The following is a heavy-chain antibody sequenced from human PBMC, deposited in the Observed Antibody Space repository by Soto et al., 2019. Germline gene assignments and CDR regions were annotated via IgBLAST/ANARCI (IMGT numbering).Heavy chain of an antibody. V-gene: IGHV3-30-3*01. CDR3: ARDRSSGSGYYLNWFDP. J-gene: IGHJ5*02. D-gene: IGHD3-22*01. CDR2: ISYDGSNK. CDR1: GFTFSSYA. Sequence: QVQLVESGGGVVQPGRSLRLSCAASGFTFSSYAMHWVRQAPGKGLEWVAVISYDGSNKYYADSVKGRFTISRDNSKNTLYLQMNSLRAEDTAVYYCARDRSSGSGYYLNWFDPWGQGTLGTVSS.